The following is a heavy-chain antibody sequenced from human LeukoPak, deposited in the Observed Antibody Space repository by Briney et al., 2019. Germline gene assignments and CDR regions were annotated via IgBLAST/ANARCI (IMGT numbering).Heavy chain of an antibody. Sequence: GGSLRLSCEASGFTFSSYVMTWVRQAPGKGLEWVSTISDSGGATYYADSVKGRFTVSRDSSKNTLYLQMSSLTAEDTAVYYCAKDSSYGDYVRAFDVWGQGTMVTVSS. CDR1: GFTFSSYV. CDR3: AKDSSYGDYVRAFDV. CDR2: ISDSGGAT. V-gene: IGHV3-23*01. J-gene: IGHJ3*01. D-gene: IGHD4-17*01.